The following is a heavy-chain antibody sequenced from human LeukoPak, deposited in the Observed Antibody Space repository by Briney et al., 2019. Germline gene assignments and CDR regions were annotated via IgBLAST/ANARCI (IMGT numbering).Heavy chain of an antibody. CDR1: GFTFSSYS. CDR2: ISSSSTTI. V-gene: IGHV3-48*01. J-gene: IGHJ4*02. CDR3: ARVAVGATIDY. D-gene: IGHD1-26*01. Sequence: SGGSLRLSCAASGFTFSSYSMNWVRQAPGKGLEWVSYISSSSTTITYADSVKGRFTISRDNAKNSLYLQMNSLGVEDTAMYYCARVAVGATIDYWGQGTLVTVSS.